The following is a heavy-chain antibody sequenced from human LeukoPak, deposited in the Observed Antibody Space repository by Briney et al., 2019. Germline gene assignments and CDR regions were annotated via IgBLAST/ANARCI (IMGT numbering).Heavy chain of an antibody. CDR1: GFTFSSYG. D-gene: IGHD1-26*01. CDR3: AKDMGIVGATLQFDY. Sequence: GGSLRLSCAASGFTFSSYGMHWVRQAPGKGLEWVAFIRYDGSNKYYADSVKGRFTISRDNSKNTLYLQMNSLRAEDTAVYYCAKDMGIVGATLQFDYWGQGTLVTVSS. CDR2: IRYDGSNK. J-gene: IGHJ4*02. V-gene: IGHV3-30*02.